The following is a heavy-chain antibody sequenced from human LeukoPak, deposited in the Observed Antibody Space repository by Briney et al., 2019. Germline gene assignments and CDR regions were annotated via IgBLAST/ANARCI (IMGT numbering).Heavy chain of an antibody. CDR1: GGSISSYY. J-gene: IGHJ4*02. D-gene: IGHD3-10*01. CDR2: IYYSGST. V-gene: IGHV4-59*08. CDR3: ARTYYYGSGNFDY. Sequence: PSETLSLTCTVSGGSISSYYWSWIRQPPGKGLEWIGYIYYSGSTNYNPSLKSRVTISVDTSKNQFSLKLSSVTAADTAVHYCARTYYYGSGNFDYWGQGTLVTVSS.